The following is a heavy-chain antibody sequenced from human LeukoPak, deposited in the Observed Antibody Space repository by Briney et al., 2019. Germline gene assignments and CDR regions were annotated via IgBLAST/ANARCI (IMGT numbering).Heavy chain of an antibody. Sequence: GASVKVSCKASGGTFSSYAISWVRQAPGQGLEWMGRIIPILGIANYAQKFQGRVTITADKSTSTAYMELSSLRSEDTAVYYCARVGEGQSSGRLHYYYYGMDVWGQGTTVTVSS. CDR2: IIPILGIA. CDR1: GGTFSSYA. CDR3: ARVGEGQSSGRLHYYYYGMDV. D-gene: IGHD3-10*01. J-gene: IGHJ6*02. V-gene: IGHV1-69*04.